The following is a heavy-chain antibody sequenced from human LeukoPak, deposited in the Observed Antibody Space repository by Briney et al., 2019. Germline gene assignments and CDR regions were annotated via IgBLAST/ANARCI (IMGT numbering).Heavy chain of an antibody. CDR1: GFTFSSYA. Sequence: PGGSLRLSCAASGFTFSSYAMSWVRQAPGKGLEWVSAISGSGGSTYYADSVKGRFTISRDNSKNTLYLQMNSLRAEDTAVYYCAKPRTVSAYSSGWYYFDYWGQGTLVTVSS. J-gene: IGHJ4*02. V-gene: IGHV3-23*01. D-gene: IGHD6-13*01. CDR2: ISGSGGST. CDR3: AKPRTVSAYSSGWYYFDY.